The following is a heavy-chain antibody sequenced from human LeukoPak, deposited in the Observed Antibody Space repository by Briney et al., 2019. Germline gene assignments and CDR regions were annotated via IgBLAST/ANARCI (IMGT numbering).Heavy chain of an antibody. V-gene: IGHV4-4*07. CDR1: GGSISTYY. Sequence: PSETLSLTCTVSGGSISTYYWNWIRQPAGKGLEWIGRIYTSGNTNYNPSLKSRVTMSLDTSKNQFSLTLSSVTAADTAVYYCARAAVATSRGFDYWGQGTLVTVSS. CDR2: IYTSGNT. J-gene: IGHJ4*02. CDR3: ARAAVATSRGFDY. D-gene: IGHD4-23*01.